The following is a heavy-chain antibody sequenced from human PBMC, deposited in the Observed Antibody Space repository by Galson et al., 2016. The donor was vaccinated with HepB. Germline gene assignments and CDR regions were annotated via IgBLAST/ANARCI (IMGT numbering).Heavy chain of an antibody. V-gene: IGHV4-59*05. CDR3: AATVYYYGSGSYYNVFYP. D-gene: IGHD3-10*01. CDR2: IYYSGTT. Sequence: LRLSCAASGFTFSGYYMTWIRQAPGKGLEWIGSIYYSGTTYYNPSLKSRVTISVDTSKNQFSLKLSSVTAADTAVYYCAATVYYYGSGSYYNVFYPWGQGTLVTVSS. CDR1: GFTFSGYY. J-gene: IGHJ5*02.